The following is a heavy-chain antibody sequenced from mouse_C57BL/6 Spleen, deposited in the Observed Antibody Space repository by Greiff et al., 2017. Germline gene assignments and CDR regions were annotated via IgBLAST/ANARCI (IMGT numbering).Heavy chain of an antibody. V-gene: IGHV5-17*01. Sequence: EVKLMESGGGLVKPGGSLKLSCAASGFTFSDYGMHWVRQAPEKGLEWVAYISSGSSTIYYADTVKGRFTISRDNAKNTLFLQMTSLRSEDTAMYYCARPYGNYDYAMDYWGQGTSVTVSS. CDR2: ISSGSSTI. CDR1: GFTFSDYG. J-gene: IGHJ4*01. D-gene: IGHD2-1*01. CDR3: ARPYGNYDYAMDY.